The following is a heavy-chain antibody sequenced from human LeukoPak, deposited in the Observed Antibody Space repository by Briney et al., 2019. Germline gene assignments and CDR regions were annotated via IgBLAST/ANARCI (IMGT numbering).Heavy chain of an antibody. V-gene: IGHV3-48*03. Sequence: GGSLRLSCAASGFTFSNYEMNWVRQAPGEGLEWVSYISSSGSTIYYAYSVKGRFTISRDNAKNSLYLQMNSLRAEDTAVYYCARDLTHYYGSGNWFDPWGQGTLVTVSS. CDR2: ISSSGSTI. CDR1: GFTFSNYE. CDR3: ARDLTHYYGSGNWFDP. D-gene: IGHD3-10*01. J-gene: IGHJ5*02.